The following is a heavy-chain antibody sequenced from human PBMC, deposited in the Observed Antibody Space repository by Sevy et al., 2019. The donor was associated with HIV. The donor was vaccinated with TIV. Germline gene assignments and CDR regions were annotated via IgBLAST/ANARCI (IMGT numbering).Heavy chain of an antibody. CDR3: ASGSPPPYSSGWFLDY. V-gene: IGHV1-69*13. D-gene: IGHD6-19*01. J-gene: IGHJ4*02. CDR2: IIPIFGTA. Sequence: ASVKVSCKASGGTFSSYAISWVRQAPGQGLEWMGGIIPIFGTANYAQKFQGRVTITADESTSTAYMELSSLRSEDTAVYYCASGSPPPYSSGWFLDYWGQGTLVTVSS. CDR1: GGTFSSYA.